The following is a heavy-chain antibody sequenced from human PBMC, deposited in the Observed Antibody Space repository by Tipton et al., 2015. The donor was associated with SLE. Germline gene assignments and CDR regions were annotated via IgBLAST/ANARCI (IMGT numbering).Heavy chain of an antibody. Sequence: LRLSCTVSGASIGSHHWTWIRQPPGKGLEWIGNIFYSGGTNYSPFLNSRITISVDTSKNQLSLKLSSATAADTALYYCARGTNYDSSGYYSYWGQGTLVTVSS. V-gene: IGHV4-59*08. J-gene: IGHJ4*02. CDR3: ARGTNYDSSGYYSY. CDR1: GASIGSHH. CDR2: IFYSGGT. D-gene: IGHD3-22*01.